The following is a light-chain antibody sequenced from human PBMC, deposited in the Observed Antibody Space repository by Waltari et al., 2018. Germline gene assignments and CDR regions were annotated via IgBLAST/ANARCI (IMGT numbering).Light chain of an antibody. CDR3: QTGGHGTWV. V-gene: IGLV4-69*01. CDR1: SGHSSNI. J-gene: IGLJ3*02. Sequence: QLVLTQSPSASASLGASVRLTCTLSSGHSSNIIAWHQQQPEKGPRYLKKVNSDGSHSKGDESPDRFSGSGSGAERYLTISSVQSEDEADYYCQTGGHGTWVFGGGTKLTVL. CDR2: VNSDGSH.